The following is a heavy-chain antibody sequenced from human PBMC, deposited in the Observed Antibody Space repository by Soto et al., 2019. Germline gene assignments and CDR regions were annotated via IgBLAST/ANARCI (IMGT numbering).Heavy chain of an antibody. Sequence: GGSLRLSCAASGFTFSSYGMHWVRQAPGKGLEWVAVISYDGSNKYYADSVKGRFTISRDNSKNTLYLQMNSLRAEDTAVYYCAKEFREQWLVRDYYYGMDVWGQGTTVTVSS. CDR2: ISYDGSNK. CDR1: GFTFSSYG. D-gene: IGHD6-19*01. V-gene: IGHV3-30*18. J-gene: IGHJ6*02. CDR3: AKEFREQWLVRDYYYGMDV.